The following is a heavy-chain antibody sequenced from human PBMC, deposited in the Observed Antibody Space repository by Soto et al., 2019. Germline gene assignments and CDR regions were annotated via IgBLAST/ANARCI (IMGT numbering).Heavy chain of an antibody. V-gene: IGHV1-69*13. CDR2: IIPIFGTA. CDR1: GGTFSSYA. CDR3: AREVRDYCSGGSCYNWLDP. J-gene: IGHJ5*02. D-gene: IGHD2-15*01. Sequence: SVKVSCKASGGTFSSYAISWVRQAPGQGLEWMGGIIPIFGTANYAQKFQGRVTITADESTSTAYMELSSLRSEDTAVYYCAREVRDYCSGGSCYNWLDPWGQGTLVTVSS.